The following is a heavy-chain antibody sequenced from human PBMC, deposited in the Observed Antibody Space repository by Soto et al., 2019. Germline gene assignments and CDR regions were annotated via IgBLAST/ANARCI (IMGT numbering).Heavy chain of an antibody. V-gene: IGHV3-23*01. CDR3: AKDPDSDYYYYGMDV. D-gene: IGHD2-21*01. Sequence: PGGSLRLSCAASGFTFSSYAMSWVRQAPGKGLEWVSAISGSGGSTYYADSVKSRFTISRDNSKNTLYLQMNSLRAEDTAVYYCAKDPDSDYYYYGMDVWGQGTTVTVSS. J-gene: IGHJ6*02. CDR2: ISGSGGST. CDR1: GFTFSSYA.